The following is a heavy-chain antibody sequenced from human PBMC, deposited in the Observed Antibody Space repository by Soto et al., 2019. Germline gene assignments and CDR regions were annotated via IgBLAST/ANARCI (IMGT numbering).Heavy chain of an antibody. V-gene: IGHV6-1*01. CDR2: TYYRSRWYN. Sequence: SQTLSLTCAISGDSVSSYSAAWNWIRLSPSRGLEWLARTYYRSRWYNDYAVSVRSRITVNPDTSKNQFSLQLTSVTPEDTAVYYCAGTTSHQWYYMDVWGKGTTVTVS. CDR1: GDSVSSYSAA. D-gene: IGHD1-7*01. J-gene: IGHJ6*03. CDR3: AGTTSHQWYYMDV.